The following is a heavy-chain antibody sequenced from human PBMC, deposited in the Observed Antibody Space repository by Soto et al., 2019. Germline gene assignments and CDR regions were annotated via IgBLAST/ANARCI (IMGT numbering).Heavy chain of an antibody. D-gene: IGHD3-22*01. CDR2: VRSKSNGGTT. J-gene: IGHJ4*02. V-gene: IGHV3-49*03. Sequence: EVQLVESGGGLLQPGRSLRLSCTTSGFTFGDYAMSWFRQAPGKGLELVGFVRSKSNGGTTEYAASVKGRFTISRDDSRSIAYLQMNSLKTEDTAVYYCAMDTSGYNYYFDHWGQGPLVIVSS. CDR1: GFTFGDYA. CDR3: AMDTSGYNYYFDH.